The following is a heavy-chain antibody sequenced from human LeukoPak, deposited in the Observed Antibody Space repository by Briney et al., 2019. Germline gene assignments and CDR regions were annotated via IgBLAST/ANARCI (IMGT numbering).Heavy chain of an antibody. CDR3: ARHRSVTYDAFDI. CDR2: IYYSGST. J-gene: IGHJ3*02. Sequence: SATLSLTCTVSGASIASANYYWGWIRQPPGKGLERIASIYYSGSTNYNPSLKSRDTISVDTSKNQFSLQLSSVTAADTAVYYCARHRSVTYDAFDIWGQGTMVTVSS. V-gene: IGHV4-39*01. CDR1: GASIASANYY. D-gene: IGHD3-3*01.